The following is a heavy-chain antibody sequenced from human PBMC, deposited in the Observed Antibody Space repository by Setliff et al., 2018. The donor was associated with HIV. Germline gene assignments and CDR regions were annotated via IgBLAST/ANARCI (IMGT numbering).Heavy chain of an antibody. Sequence: SETLSLTCTVSGASISSYYWNWFRQPAGKGLESLGRIYTSGNMIYNPSLKSRVTMSVDTSKNQLSLKLRSVTAADTAVYYCARARITMTGGRLEPYAFDRWGQGTKVTVSS. V-gene: IGHV4-4*07. CDR3: ARARITMTGGRLEPYAFDR. CDR1: GASISSYY. D-gene: IGHD3-22*01. CDR2: IYTSGNM. J-gene: IGHJ3*01.